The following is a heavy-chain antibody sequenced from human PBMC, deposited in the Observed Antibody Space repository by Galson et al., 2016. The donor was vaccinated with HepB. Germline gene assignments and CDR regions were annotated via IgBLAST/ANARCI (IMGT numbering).Heavy chain of an antibody. V-gene: IGHV6-1*01. D-gene: IGHD7-27*01. CDR3: ARSYLLGRGFGW. CDR2: TFYRSNWQN. Sequence: CAISGDSVSSNSAGWNWIRQSPSRGLEWLGRTFYRSNWQNDYAESVKSRITINPDTSRNQFSLQLNSVTPEDTTVYYCARSYLLGRGFGWWGQGTLVTVSS. J-gene: IGHJ4*02. CDR1: GDSVSSNSAG.